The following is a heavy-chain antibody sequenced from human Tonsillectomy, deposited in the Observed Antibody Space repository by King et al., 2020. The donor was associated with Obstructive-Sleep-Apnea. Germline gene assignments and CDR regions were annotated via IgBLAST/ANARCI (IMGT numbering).Heavy chain of an antibody. J-gene: IGHJ2*01. Sequence: VQLVESGGGVVQPGRSLRLSCAASGFTFSSYALHWVRQAPGKGLEWVAGISLDGSNKEYADSVKGRFTISRDNSKYTMNLQMNSLRVEDTALYYCARVRVAPGDFPLWGRGTLVTVSS. V-gene: IGHV3-30-3*01. CDR2: ISLDGSNK. CDR1: GFTFSSYA. CDR3: ARVRVAPGDFPL. D-gene: IGHD2-21*02.